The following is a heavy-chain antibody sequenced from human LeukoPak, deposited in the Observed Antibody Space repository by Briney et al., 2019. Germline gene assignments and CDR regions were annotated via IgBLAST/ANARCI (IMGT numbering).Heavy chain of an antibody. Sequence: GASVKVSCKASGYTFTSYYMHWVRQAPGQGLEWMGIINPSGGSTSYAQKFQGRVTMTRDMSTSTVYMELSSLRSEDTAVYYCARDPSPRDYYDNPRHRDHPPPDDIWGQGTMVTVSS. V-gene: IGHV1-46*01. J-gene: IGHJ3*02. CDR2: INPSGGST. CDR1: GYTFTSYY. CDR3: ARDPSPRDYYDNPRHRDHPPPDDI. D-gene: IGHD3-22*01.